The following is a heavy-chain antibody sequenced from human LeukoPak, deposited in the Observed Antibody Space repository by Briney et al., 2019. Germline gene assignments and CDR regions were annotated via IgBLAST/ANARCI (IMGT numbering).Heavy chain of an antibody. J-gene: IGHJ4*02. Sequence: SETLSLTCTVSGDSISSSGYYWDWIRQPPGKGLEWIGSISYSGSTYYNPSLKSRVTFSVDTSKNQFSLKLSSVTAADSAVYFCARRGSRISPIAVVPAYDYWGQGTLVTVSS. CDR2: ISYSGST. V-gene: IGHV4-39*01. CDR3: ARRGSRISPIAVVPAYDY. CDR1: GDSISSSGYY. D-gene: IGHD6-19*01.